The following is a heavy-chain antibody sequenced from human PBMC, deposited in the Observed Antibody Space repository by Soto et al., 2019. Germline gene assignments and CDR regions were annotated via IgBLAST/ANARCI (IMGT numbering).Heavy chain of an antibody. Sequence: QVQLVQSGAEGKKPGASVKVSCKASGYSFITYGFSWVRQPPGQGLEWMGWISTYNGNTNYAQKLQGRITMTTDTSTTTGYMELRSLRSDDTAVYYCARDRPTSSIRARDYYYAMDVWGQGTTVTVSS. CDR3: ARDRPTSSIRARDYYYAMDV. D-gene: IGHD6-6*01. CDR1: GYSFITYG. CDR2: ISTYNGNT. V-gene: IGHV1-18*01. J-gene: IGHJ6*02.